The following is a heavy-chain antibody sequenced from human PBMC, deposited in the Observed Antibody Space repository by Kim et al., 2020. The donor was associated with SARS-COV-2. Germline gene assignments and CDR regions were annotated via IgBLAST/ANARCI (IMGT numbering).Heavy chain of an antibody. V-gene: IGHV3-53*01. CDR3: ARGYICSSTSCPGDYYYGMDV. D-gene: IGHD2-2*01. CDR1: GFTVSSNY. Sequence: GGSLRLSCAASGFTVSSNYMSWVRQAPGKGLEWVSVIYSGGSTYYADSVKGRFTISRDNSKNTLYLQMNSLRAEDTAVYYCARGYICSSTSCPGDYYYGMDVWGQGTTVTVSS. CDR2: IYSGGST. J-gene: IGHJ6*02.